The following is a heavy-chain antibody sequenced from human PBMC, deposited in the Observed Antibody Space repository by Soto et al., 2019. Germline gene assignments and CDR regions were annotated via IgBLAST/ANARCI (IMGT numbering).Heavy chain of an antibody. D-gene: IGHD2-21*02. CDR1: GGSITDYS. V-gene: IGHV4-4*07. CDR2: IFSSGST. Sequence: NPSETLSLTCTVSGGSITDYSWVWIRQPAGKGLEWIGRIFSSGSTNYNPSLKGRITMSLDTSKNQFSLKLNSATATDTAVYFCARDQGVVVTADNWSDPWGQGILVTVSS. CDR3: ARDQGVVVTADNWSDP. J-gene: IGHJ5*02.